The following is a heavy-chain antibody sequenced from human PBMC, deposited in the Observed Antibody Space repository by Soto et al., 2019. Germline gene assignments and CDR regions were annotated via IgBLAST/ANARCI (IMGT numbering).Heavy chain of an antibody. Sequence: QVQLVQSGGEVKKPGCSVKVSCKASGGTFSSYSISWVRQGPGQGLEWMGGIIPIFGTANYEQKVQGRVAITSDESTSTAYIELSSLRSEDTAVYYCARDLSIAARRGWFDPWGQGTLVTVSS. D-gene: IGHD6-6*01. CDR3: ARDLSIAARRGWFDP. CDR1: GGTFSSYS. J-gene: IGHJ5*02. CDR2: IIPIFGTA. V-gene: IGHV1-69*01.